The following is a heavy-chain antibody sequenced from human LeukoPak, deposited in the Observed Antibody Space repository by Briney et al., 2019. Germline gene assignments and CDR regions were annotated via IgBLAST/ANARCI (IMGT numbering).Heavy chain of an antibody. D-gene: IGHD5-24*01. CDR1: GYTFTGYY. J-gene: IGHJ4*01. CDR3: ARGSRDGYLYYFDY. V-gene: IGHV1-18*04. CDR2: ISANNGKT. Sequence: ASVKVSRKASGYTFTGYYMHWVRQAPGQGLEWMGWISANNGKTNYAQKLKGRVTMTTDTSTSTAYMELRSLRSDDTAVYYCARGSRDGYLYYFDYWGQGTLVTVSS.